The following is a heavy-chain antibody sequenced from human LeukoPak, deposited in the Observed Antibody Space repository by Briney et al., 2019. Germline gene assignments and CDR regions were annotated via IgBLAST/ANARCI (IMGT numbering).Heavy chain of an antibody. CDR2: IYSGGST. V-gene: IGHV3-66*01. CDR1: GFTVSSNY. CDR3: ARVNYYYYGMDV. J-gene: IGHJ6*02. Sequence: GGSLRLSRAASGFTVSSNYMSWVRQAPGKGLEWVSVIYSGGSTYYADSVKGRFTISRDNSKNTLYLQMNSLRAEDTAVYYCARVNYYYYGMDVWGQGTTVTVSS.